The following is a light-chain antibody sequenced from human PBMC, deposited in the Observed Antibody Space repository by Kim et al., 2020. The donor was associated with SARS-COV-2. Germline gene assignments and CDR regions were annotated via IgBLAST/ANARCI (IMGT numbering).Light chain of an antibody. CDR2: SNN. CDR3: AAWDDSLDGLV. CDR1: TSNIGSNT. Sequence: QSVLTQPPSASGTPGQRVTISCSGSTSNIGSNTVNWYQQLPGTAPKLLLYSNNQRPSGVPDRFSGSKSGTSASLTISGRQSEDEADYYCAAWDDSLDGLVFGGGTQLTVL. J-gene: IGLJ2*01. V-gene: IGLV1-44*01.